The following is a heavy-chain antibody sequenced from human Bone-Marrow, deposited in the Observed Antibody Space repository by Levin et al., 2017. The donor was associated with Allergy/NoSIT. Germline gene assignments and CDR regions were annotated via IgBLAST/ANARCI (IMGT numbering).Heavy chain of an antibody. J-gene: IGHJ4*02. CDR3: ARTMYDSRDYYLFDY. Sequence: SETLSLTCTVSGGSVSSSSNFWGWIRQPPGKGLEWIGSIYYSGSTYYNPSLKSRVTISVDTSKNQFSLRLTSVTAADTAVYYCARTMYDSRDYYLFDYWGQGTLVTVSS. CDR2: IYYSGST. D-gene: IGHD3-22*01. CDR1: GGSVSSSSNF. V-gene: IGHV4-39*07.